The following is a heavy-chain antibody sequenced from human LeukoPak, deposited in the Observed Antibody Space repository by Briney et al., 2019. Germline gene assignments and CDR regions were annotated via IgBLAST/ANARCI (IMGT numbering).Heavy chain of an antibody. CDR2: IYYSGST. D-gene: IGHD2-2*01. CDR3: ARFESTSGRGFDP. J-gene: IGHJ5*02. CDR1: GGSISSGDYY. V-gene: IGHV4-30-4*08. Sequence: SQTLSLTCTVSGGSISSGDYYWSWIRQPPGKGLEWIGYIYYSGSTYYNPSLKSRVTISVDTSKNQFSLKLSSVTAADTAVYYCARFESTSGRGFDPWGQGTLVTVSS.